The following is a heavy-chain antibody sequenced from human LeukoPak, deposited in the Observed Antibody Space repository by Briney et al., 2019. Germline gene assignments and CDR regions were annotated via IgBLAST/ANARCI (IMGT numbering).Heavy chain of an antibody. J-gene: IGHJ4*02. D-gene: IGHD3-22*01. CDR1: GYTFTGYY. CDR2: INPNTGAT. CDR3: ASFDYDSSATLRY. V-gene: IGHV1-8*02. Sequence: GASVKVSCKASGYTFTGYYLHWVRQAPGQGLEWMGCINPNTGATGYAQKFQGRVTMTRNTSISTAYMELSSLRPEDTAVYYCASFDYDSSATLRYWGQGTLVTVSS.